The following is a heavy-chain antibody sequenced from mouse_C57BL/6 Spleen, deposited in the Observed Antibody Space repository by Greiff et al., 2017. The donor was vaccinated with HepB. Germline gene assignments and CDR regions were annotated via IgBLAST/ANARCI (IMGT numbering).Heavy chain of an antibody. CDR2: IRSKSNNYAT. CDR3: VRQGGPY. CDR1: GFSFNTYA. Sequence: EVQLQQSGGGLVQPKGSLKLSCAASGFSFNTYAMNWVRQAPGKGLEWVARIRSKSNNYATYYADSVKDRFTISRDDSESMLYLQMNNLKTEDTAMYYCVRQGGPYWGQGTLVTVSA. J-gene: IGHJ3*01. V-gene: IGHV10-1*01.